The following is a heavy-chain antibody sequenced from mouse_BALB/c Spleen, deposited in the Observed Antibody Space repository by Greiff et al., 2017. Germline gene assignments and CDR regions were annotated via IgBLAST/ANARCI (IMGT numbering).Heavy chain of an antibody. J-gene: IGHJ4*01. CDR1: GFTFTDYY. CDR2: IRNKANGYTT. D-gene: IGHD4-1*01. CDR3: ARVGTGLAMDY. V-gene: IGHV7-3*02. Sequence: EVKLEESGGGLVQPGGSLRLSCATSGFTFTDYYMSWVRQPPGKALEWLGFIRNKANGYTTEYSASVKGRFTISRDNSQSILYLQMNTLRAEDSATYYCARVGTGLAMDYWGQGTSVTVSS.